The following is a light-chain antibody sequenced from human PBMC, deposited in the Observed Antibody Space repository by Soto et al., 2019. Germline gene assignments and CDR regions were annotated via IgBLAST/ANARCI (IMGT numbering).Light chain of an antibody. CDR1: QSISSY. CDR2: AAS. CDR3: QQSYSTPPFT. V-gene: IGKV1-39*01. J-gene: IGKJ3*01. Sequence: DIQMTQSPSSLSASVGDRVTITCRASQSISSYLNWYQQKPGKAPMLLIYAASSLQSGVPSRFSGSGSGTDFTLTISSLQPEDFATYYCQQSYSTPPFTFGPGTKVDIK.